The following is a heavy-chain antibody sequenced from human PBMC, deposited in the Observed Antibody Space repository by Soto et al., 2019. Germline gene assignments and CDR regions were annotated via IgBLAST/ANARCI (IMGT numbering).Heavy chain of an antibody. CDR2: INAGNGNT. CDR1: GYTFTSYA. V-gene: IGHV1-3*01. D-gene: IGHD3-10*01. CDR3: ARARFGELFWFDP. Sequence: QVQLVQSGAEVKKPGASVKVSCTASGYTFTSYAMHWVRQAPGQRLEWMGWINAGNGNTKYSQKFQGRVTITRDTSASTAYMELSSLRSEDTAVYYCARARFGELFWFDPWGQGTLVTVSS. J-gene: IGHJ5*02.